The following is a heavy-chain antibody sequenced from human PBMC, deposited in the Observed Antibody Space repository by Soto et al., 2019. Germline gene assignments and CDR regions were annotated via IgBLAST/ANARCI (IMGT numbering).Heavy chain of an antibody. CDR1: GFTFSSYS. V-gene: IGHV3-48*01. D-gene: IGHD3-22*01. J-gene: IGHJ3*02. CDR2: ISSSSSTI. CDR3: AKDHSSGYSAFDI. Sequence: PGVSLRLSCAASGFTFSSYSMNWVRQAPGKGLEWVSYISSSSSTIYYADSVKGRFTISRDSSKNTLYLQMNNLRAEDTATYYCAKDHSSGYSAFDICGPGIMVTVS.